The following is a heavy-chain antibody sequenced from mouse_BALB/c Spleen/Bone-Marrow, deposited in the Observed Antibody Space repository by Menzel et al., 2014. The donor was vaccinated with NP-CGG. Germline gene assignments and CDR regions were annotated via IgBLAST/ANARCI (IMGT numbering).Heavy chain of an antibody. CDR3: TRWGIDY. Sequence: QVQLKQSGSVLVRPGASVKLSCKASGYTFTSSWMHWAKQRPGQGLEWIGEIHPNSGNTNYNEKFKGKATLTVDTSSSTAYVDLSSLTSEDSAVYYCTRWGIDYWAQGTTLTVSS. J-gene: IGHJ2*01. CDR2: IHPNSGNT. CDR1: GYTFTSSW. V-gene: IGHV1S130*01.